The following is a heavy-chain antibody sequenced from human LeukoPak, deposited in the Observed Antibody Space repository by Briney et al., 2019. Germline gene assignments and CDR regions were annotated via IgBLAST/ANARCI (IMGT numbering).Heavy chain of an antibody. Sequence: GGSLRLSCAASGFTFSNAWMNWVRQAPGKGLEWVSVIYSGDTTYYADFVKGRFTISRDNSKNTLSLQVSSLRTEDTAVYYCAKDRYSYAFEYSDSWGQGTLVTVSS. V-gene: IGHV3-53*05. J-gene: IGHJ4*02. CDR1: GFTFSNAW. CDR2: IYSGDTT. CDR3: AKDRYSYAFEYSDS. D-gene: IGHD5-18*01.